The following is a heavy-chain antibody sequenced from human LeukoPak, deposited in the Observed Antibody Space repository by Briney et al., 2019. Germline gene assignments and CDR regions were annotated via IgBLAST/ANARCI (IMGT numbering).Heavy chain of an antibody. V-gene: IGHV1-69*13. D-gene: IGHD1-26*01. CDR3: ARGLGVGATGAFDI. CDR1: GYTFTSYG. Sequence: SVKVSCKASGYTFTSYGISWVRQAPGQGLEWMGGIIPIFGTANYAQKFQGRVTITADESTGTAYMELSSLRSEDTAVYYCARGLGVGATGAFDIWGQGTMVTVSS. J-gene: IGHJ3*02. CDR2: IIPIFGTA.